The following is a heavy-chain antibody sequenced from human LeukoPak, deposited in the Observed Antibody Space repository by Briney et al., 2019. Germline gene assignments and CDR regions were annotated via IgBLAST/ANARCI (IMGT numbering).Heavy chain of an antibody. V-gene: IGHV4-61*09. CDR3: ARTPGGSGPYWGVPRSYCFDF. J-gene: IGHJ4*02. CDR1: GGSIGGGSYY. Sequence: PSETLSLTCTVSGGSIGGGSYYWSWVRLPAGKGLEWIGHVYVTRSTKYNPSLKSRVDISLDMSRNQFFLRLDSVTAADTAIYYCARTPGGSGPYWGVPRSYCFDFWARESRSPS. CDR2: VYVTRST. D-gene: IGHD6-25*01.